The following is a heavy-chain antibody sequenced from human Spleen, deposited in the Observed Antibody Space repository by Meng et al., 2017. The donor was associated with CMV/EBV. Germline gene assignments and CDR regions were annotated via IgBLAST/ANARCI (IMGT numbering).Heavy chain of an antibody. CDR2: ISGSGSST. D-gene: IGHD6-6*01. Sequence: GESLKISCAASGFTFSIYAMSWVRQAPGKGLEWVSGISGSGSSTYYADSVKGRFTISRDNAKNSVYLQMNSLRPEDTAVYYCAKGEYNSPSLLDGWGQGTLVTVSS. J-gene: IGHJ4*02. V-gene: IGHV3-23*01. CDR3: AKGEYNSPSLLDG. CDR1: GFTFSIYA.